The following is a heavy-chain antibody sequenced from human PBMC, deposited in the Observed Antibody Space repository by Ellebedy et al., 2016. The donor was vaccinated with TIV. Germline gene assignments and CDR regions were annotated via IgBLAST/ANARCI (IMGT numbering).Heavy chain of an antibody. D-gene: IGHD6-13*01. V-gene: IGHV3-23*01. J-gene: IGHJ4*02. CDR1: GFTLNNYA. CDR2: MTGDTGTT. Sequence: GESLKISCAASGFTLNNYAMTWIRQAAGEGLEWVSAMTGDTGTTYYADSVKGRFIISRDNSRNTLYLQMNSLRVEDTALYYCVKGASSGSWVTMEYWGQGALVTVSS. CDR3: VKGASSGSWVTMEY.